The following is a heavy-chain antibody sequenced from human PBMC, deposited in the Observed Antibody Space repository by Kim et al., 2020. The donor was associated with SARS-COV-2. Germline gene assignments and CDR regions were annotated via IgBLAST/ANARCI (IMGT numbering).Heavy chain of an antibody. V-gene: IGHV1-18*01. CDR2: ISSNSGHT. D-gene: IGHD2-21*01. CDR3: APYCDSNSYRGQWD. Sequence: ASVKVSCKASGYSVSNYGLVWARQAPGQGLEWMGWISSNSGHTKYAQNVQGRVTLTTDTSTNTGYMELSSLRSDDTAVYYCAPYCDSNSYRGQWDWGQGT. J-gene: IGHJ4*01. CDR1: GYSVSNYG.